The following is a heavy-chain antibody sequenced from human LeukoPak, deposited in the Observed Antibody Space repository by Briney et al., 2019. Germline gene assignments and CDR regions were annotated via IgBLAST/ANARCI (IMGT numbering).Heavy chain of an antibody. CDR3: ARGRDMTPLAAYYSFVN. V-gene: IGHV4-4*07. CDR2: VSDSGRA. CDR1: GGSISGYY. Sequence: SETLSLTCTVSGGSISGYYWTWIRQPAGKGLEWIGRVSDSGRAYCNLSLESRVTISLDTSNSQFSLKVTSVTAADTAVYYCARGRDMTPLAAYYSFVNWGQGTLVSVSS. J-gene: IGHJ4*02. D-gene: IGHD2-15*01.